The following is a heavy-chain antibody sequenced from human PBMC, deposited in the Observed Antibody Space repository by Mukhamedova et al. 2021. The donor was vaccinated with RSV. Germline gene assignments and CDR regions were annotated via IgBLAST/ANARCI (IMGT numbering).Heavy chain of an antibody. J-gene: IGHJ4*02. CDR2: IDPGGGST. Sequence: GQGLEWMGRIDPGGGSTVYAQELQGRVTLTRDTSTSTVYMEVNCLRSEDTAVYFCARGAGTSYFDYWGQGILITVSS. V-gene: IGHV1-46*04. D-gene: IGHD1-1*01. CDR3: ARGAGTSYFDY.